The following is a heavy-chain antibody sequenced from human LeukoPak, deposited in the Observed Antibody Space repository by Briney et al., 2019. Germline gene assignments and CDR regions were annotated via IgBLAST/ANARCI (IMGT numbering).Heavy chain of an antibody. CDR2: ISYDGSNK. D-gene: IGHD3-16*01. CDR1: GFSFNGYG. Sequence: GRSLRLSCAASGFSFNGYGMHWVRHVPGKGLQWVAVISYDGSNKYYADSVKGRFTISRDNSKNTLYLQMNSLRAEDTAVYYCAKDVGGVYNYFNFWGQGTLVTVSS. V-gene: IGHV3-30*18. CDR3: AKDVGGVYNYFNF. J-gene: IGHJ4*02.